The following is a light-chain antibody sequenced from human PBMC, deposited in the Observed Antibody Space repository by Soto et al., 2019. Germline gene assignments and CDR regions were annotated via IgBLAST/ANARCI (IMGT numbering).Light chain of an antibody. CDR2: VAS. CDR3: QQTNSFPYT. V-gene: IGKV1D-12*01. Sequence: IQMTQSPSSVSASVGDRVTITCRASQDISSWIAWYQQKPGKAPKLLISVASSLQTGVPSRFTGGGSGTDFTLTISSLQPEDFATYYCQQTNSFPYTFGQGTKLEFK. CDR1: QDISSW. J-gene: IGKJ2*01.